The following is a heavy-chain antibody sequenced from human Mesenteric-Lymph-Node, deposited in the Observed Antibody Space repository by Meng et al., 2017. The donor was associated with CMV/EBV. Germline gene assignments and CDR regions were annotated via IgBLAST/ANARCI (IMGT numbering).Heavy chain of an antibody. V-gene: IGHV3-21*01. J-gene: IGHJ5*02. CDR1: GFTFSTYS. D-gene: IGHD4-17*01. CDR2: ISSSSTYI. CDR3: ARAIDYGDPNWFDT. Sequence: SGFTFSTYSFNWGRQVPGKGLEWLSYISSSSTYIYNADSVKGRFTISRDNAKNSLYLQMNSLRVDDTAVYYCARAIDYGDPNWFDTWGQGTLVTVSS.